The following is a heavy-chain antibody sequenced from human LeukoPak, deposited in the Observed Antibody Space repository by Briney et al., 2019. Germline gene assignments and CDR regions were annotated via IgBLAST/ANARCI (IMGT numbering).Heavy chain of an antibody. J-gene: IGHJ5*02. CDR1: GGSISSGSYY. Sequence: PSETLSLTCTVSGGSISSGSYYWSWIRQPAGKGLEWIGRIYTSGSTNYNPSLKSRVTISVDTSKNQFSLKLSSVTAADTAVYYCARRGSIVVVTAKYNWFDPWGQGTLVTVSS. CDR2: IYTSGST. V-gene: IGHV4-61*02. D-gene: IGHD2-21*02. CDR3: ARRGSIVVVTAKYNWFDP.